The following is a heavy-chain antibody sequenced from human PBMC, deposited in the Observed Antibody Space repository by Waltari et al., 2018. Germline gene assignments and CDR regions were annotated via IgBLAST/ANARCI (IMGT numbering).Heavy chain of an antibody. J-gene: IGHJ3*01. CDR2: IYTGGST. CDR3: ARSLGGDAFDL. D-gene: IGHD3-16*01. Sequence: EGLLEESGGGSVQPGGSLRLSCAAYGFGVSMYYMNWVRQAPGQGLEWVSIIYTGGSTYYADSVRGRFTISRHNSQNTLSLEMNSLTSDDTGIYYCARSLGGDAFDLWGQGTMVAVSS. CDR1: GFGVSMYY. V-gene: IGHV3-53*04.